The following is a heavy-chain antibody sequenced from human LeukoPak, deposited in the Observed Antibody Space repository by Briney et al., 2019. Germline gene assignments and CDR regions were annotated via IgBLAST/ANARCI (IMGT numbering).Heavy chain of an antibody. J-gene: IGHJ5*02. CDR1: GGSISSGSYY. CDR3: VRPIRGRENNWFDP. V-gene: IGHV4-61*02. Sequence: SETLSLTCTVSGGSISSGSYYWSWIRQPAGKGLEWIGRIYTRGNTNYNPSLKSRVNISVDTSKNQFSLELTSVTAADTAVYYCVRPIRGRENNWFDPWGQGTLVTVSS. D-gene: IGHD2/OR15-2a*01. CDR2: IYTRGNT.